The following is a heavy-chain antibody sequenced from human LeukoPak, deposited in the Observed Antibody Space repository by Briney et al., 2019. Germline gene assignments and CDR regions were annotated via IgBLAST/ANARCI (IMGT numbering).Heavy chain of an antibody. J-gene: IGHJ4*02. Sequence: GASVKVSCKVSGYTLTELSMHWVRQAPGKGLEGMGGFDPEDGETIYAQKFQGRVTMTEDTSTDTAYMELSSLRSEDTAVYYCATDFGSGWYVGYWGQGTLVTVSS. CDR2: FDPEDGET. V-gene: IGHV1-24*01. CDR1: GYTLTELS. D-gene: IGHD6-19*01. CDR3: ATDFGSGWYVGY.